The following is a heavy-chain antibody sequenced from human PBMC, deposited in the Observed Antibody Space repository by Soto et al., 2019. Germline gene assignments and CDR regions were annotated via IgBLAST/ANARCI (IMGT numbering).Heavy chain of an antibody. CDR2: IYYSGST. V-gene: IGHV4-59*01. J-gene: IGHJ1*01. CDR1: GGSISSYY. CDR3: ARGWGGYFQH. D-gene: IGHD7-27*01. Sequence: SETLSLTCTVSGGSISSYYWSWIRQPPGKGLEWIGYIYYSGSTNYNPSLKSRVTISVDTSKNQFSLKLSSVTAADTAVYYCARGWGGYFQHWGQGTLVTVSS.